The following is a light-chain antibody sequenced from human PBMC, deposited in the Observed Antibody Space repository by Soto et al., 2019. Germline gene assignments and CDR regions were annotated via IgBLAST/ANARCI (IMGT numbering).Light chain of an antibody. J-gene: IGKJ1*01. CDR1: QSVATN. CDR3: QQYGSLSWT. V-gene: IGKV3-15*01. Sequence: EIVMTQSPATLSVSPGERATLSCRASQSVATNLAWYQQKPGQPPRLLIYCASTRATGIPARFSGSGSGTDFTLTISRLEPEDFAVYYCQQYGSLSWTFGQGTKVDIK. CDR2: CAS.